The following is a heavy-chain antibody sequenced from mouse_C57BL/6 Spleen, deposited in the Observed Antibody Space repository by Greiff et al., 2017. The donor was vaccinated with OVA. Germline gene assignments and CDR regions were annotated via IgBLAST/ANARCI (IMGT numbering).Heavy chain of an antibody. Sequence: QVQLQQSGPELVKPGASVKISCKASGYAFSSSWMNWVKQRPGKGLEWIGRIYPGDGDTNYNGKFKGKATLTADKSSSTAYMQLSSLTSEDSAVYFCARCGSSYWFAYWGQGTLVTVSA. CDR3: ARCGSSYWFAY. CDR1: GYAFSSSW. D-gene: IGHD1-1*01. J-gene: IGHJ3*01. CDR2: IYPGDGDT. V-gene: IGHV1-82*01.